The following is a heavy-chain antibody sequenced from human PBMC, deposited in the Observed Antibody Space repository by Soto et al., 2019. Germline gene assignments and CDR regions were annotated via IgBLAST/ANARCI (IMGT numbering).Heavy chain of an antibody. CDR3: AKSGSYHLYYGMDV. CDR2: ISGSGGST. V-gene: IGHV3-23*01. D-gene: IGHD1-26*01. J-gene: IGHJ6*02. CDR1: GFTFSSYA. Sequence: PGGSLRLSCAASGFTFSSYAMSWVRQAPGKGLEWVSAISGSGGSTYYADSVKGRFTISRDNSKNTLYLQMNSLRAEDTAVYYCAKSGSYHLYYGMDVWGQGTTVTVSS.